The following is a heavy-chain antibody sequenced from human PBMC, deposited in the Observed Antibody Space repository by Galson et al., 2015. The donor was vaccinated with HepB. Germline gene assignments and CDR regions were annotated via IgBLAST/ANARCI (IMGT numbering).Heavy chain of an antibody. V-gene: IGHV3-7*01. J-gene: IGHJ4*02. CDR2: IKQDGSEK. Sequence: SLRLSCAASGFTFSSYWMSWVRQAPGKGLELVANIKQDGSEKYYVDSVKGRFTISRDNAKNSLYLQMNSLRAEDTAVYYCARGLQVTGDQDFDYRGQGTLVTVSS. D-gene: IGHD7-27*01. CDR1: GFTFSSYW. CDR3: ARGLQVTGDQDFDY.